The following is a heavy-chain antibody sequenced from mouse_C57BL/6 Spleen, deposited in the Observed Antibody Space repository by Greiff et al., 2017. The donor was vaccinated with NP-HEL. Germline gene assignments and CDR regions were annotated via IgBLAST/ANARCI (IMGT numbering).Heavy chain of an antibody. Sequence: QVQLKQSGAELVRPGASVTLSCKASGYTFTDYEMHWVKQTPVHGLEWIGAIDPETGGTAYNQKFKGKAILTADKSSSTAYMELRSLTSEDSAVYYCTRGGQYYGISYHYFDYWGQGTTLTVSS. CDR2: IDPETGGT. V-gene: IGHV1-15*01. J-gene: IGHJ2*01. CDR3: TRGGQYYGISYHYFDY. D-gene: IGHD1-1*01. CDR1: GYTFTDYE.